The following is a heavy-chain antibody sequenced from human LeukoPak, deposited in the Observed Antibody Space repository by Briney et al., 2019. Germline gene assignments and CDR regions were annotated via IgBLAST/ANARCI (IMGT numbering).Heavy chain of an antibody. D-gene: IGHD5-12*01. CDR2: INWSSAKI. CDR1: GFSFSRYD. J-gene: IGHJ4*02. V-gene: IGHV3-9*01. Sequence: GGSLRLSCAASGFSFSRYDMHWVRQVPGKGLEWVSGINWSSAKIGYADSVKGRFTISRDNAKNSVFLQMNSLRAEDTALYYCAKDKAPLYSGYDWDLDFWGQGTLVTVSS. CDR3: AKDKAPLYSGYDWDLDF.